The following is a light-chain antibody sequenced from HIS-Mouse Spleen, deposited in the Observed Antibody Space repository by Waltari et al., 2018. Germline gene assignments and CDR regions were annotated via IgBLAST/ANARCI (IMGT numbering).Light chain of an antibody. CDR2: GAS. CDR3: QQYGSPKLS. CDR1: QSVSSSY. V-gene: IGKV3-20*01. J-gene: IGKJ4*01. Sequence: ELVLTHSPGTLSLSPGDRAPLPCRASQSVSSSYLAWYQQKPGQAPRLLIYGASSRATGIPDRFSGSGSGTDFTLTISRLEPEDFAVYYCQQYGSPKLSFGGGTKVEIK.